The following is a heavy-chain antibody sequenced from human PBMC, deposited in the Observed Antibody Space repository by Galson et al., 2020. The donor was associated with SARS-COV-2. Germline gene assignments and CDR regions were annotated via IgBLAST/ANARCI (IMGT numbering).Heavy chain of an antibody. Sequence: SETLSLTCTVSAGSITNGGSYRSWVRQPAGTGLECIGRIHTSGSTKYSPSLNSRIITLLNTSKNQFSLKVNSVTAADTAVYYCALQTDYGNYHYSPNWGQGTLVTVSS. CDR1: AGSITNGGSY. V-gene: IGHV4-61*02. CDR2: IHTSGST. D-gene: IGHD4-17*01. J-gene: IGHJ1*01. CDR3: ALQTDYGNYHYSPN.